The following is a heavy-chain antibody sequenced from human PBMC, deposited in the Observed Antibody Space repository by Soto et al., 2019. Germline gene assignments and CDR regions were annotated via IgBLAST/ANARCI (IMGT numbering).Heavy chain of an antibody. Sequence: QVQLVQSGAEVKKPGSSVKVSCKASGGTFSSYAISWVRQAPGQGLEWMGGIIPIFGTANYAQKFQGRVMITADESTSTAYMELSSLRSEDTAVYYCARVPPWKDTAMAKRTWFDPWGQGTLVTVSS. CDR2: IIPIFGTA. CDR3: ARVPPWKDTAMAKRTWFDP. CDR1: GGTFSSYA. V-gene: IGHV1-69*01. J-gene: IGHJ5*02. D-gene: IGHD5-18*01.